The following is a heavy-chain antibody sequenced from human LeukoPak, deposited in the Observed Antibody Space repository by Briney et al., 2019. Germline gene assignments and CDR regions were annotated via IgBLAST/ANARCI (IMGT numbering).Heavy chain of an antibody. CDR3: ARDFGDGYNNAFDI. Sequence: GGSLRLSCAASGFTFSSYGMHWVRQAPGKGLEWVSVIYSGGSTYYADSVKGRFTISRDNSKNTLYLQMNSLRAEDTAVYYCARDFGDGYNNAFDIWGQGTMVTVSS. V-gene: IGHV3-NL1*01. D-gene: IGHD5-24*01. CDR1: GFTFSSYG. CDR2: IYSGGST. J-gene: IGHJ3*02.